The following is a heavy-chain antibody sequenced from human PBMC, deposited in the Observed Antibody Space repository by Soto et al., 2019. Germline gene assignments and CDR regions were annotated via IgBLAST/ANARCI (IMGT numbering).Heavy chain of an antibody. J-gene: IGHJ4*01. CDR2: ITDGGGST. V-gene: IGHV3-23*01. D-gene: IGHD1-1*01. CDR3: AKLYWNPRYFDY. CDR1: GFTFTNVA. Sequence: GGSLRLSCVASGFTFTNVAMTWVRQAPGKGLEWVSSITDGGGSTDYADSVKGRFTISRDNSKSTLYLQMNNLRADDTAVYYCAKLYWNPRYFDYWGHGARVTVSS.